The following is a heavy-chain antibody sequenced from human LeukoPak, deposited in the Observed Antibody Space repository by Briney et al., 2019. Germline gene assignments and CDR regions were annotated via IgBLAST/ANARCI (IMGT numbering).Heavy chain of an antibody. CDR1: GFTFSSYA. CDR3: AREDYYDSSGSDY. V-gene: IGHV3-30-3*01. Sequence: GGSLRISCAASGFTFSSYAMHWVRQAPGKGLGWVAVISYDGSNKYYADSVKGRFTISRDNSKNTLYLQMNSLRAEDTAVYYCAREDYYDSSGSDYWGQGTLVTVSS. J-gene: IGHJ4*02. CDR2: ISYDGSNK. D-gene: IGHD3-22*01.